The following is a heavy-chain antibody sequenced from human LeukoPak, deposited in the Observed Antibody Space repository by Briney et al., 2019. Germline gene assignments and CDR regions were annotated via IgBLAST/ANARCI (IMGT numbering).Heavy chain of an antibody. Sequence: SETLTLTCTVSGGAVSSYYWSWIRQPPGKGLEWIAYIYYSGSTKYNPSLKSRVTISLDRSKNQFSLKLRSVTAADTAVYYCARLQVHCGGDCYTRWFDPWGQGTLVTVSS. CDR2: IYYSGST. CDR3: ARLQVHCGGDCYTRWFDP. J-gene: IGHJ5*02. V-gene: IGHV4-59*08. D-gene: IGHD2-21*02. CDR1: GGAVSSYY.